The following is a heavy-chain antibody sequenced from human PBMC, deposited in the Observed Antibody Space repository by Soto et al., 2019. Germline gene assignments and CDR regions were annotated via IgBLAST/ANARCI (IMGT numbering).Heavy chain of an antibody. V-gene: IGHV3-30-3*01. D-gene: IGHD6-13*01. J-gene: IGHJ4*02. CDR2: ISYDGSNK. CDR1: GFTFSSYA. Sequence: ESGGGVVQPGRSLRLSCAASGFTFSSYAMHWVRQAPGKGLEWVAVISYDGSNKYYADSVKGRFTISRDNSKNTLYLQMNSLRAEDTAVYYCARDQPGEQQLVGGFDYWGQGTLVTVSS. CDR3: ARDQPGEQQLVGGFDY.